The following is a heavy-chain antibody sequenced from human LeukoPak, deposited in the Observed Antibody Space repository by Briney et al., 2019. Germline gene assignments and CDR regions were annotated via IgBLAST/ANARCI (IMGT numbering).Heavy chain of an antibody. V-gene: IGHV4-39*01. Sequence: PSETLSLTCTVSGGSISISSYYWGWIRQPPGKGLEWIGSIYYSGSTYYNPSLKSRVTISVDTSKNQFSLKLSSVTAADTAVYYCATGEEWFDPWGQGTLVTVSS. D-gene: IGHD3-10*01. J-gene: IGHJ5*02. CDR3: ATGEEWFDP. CDR2: IYYSGST. CDR1: GGSISISSYY.